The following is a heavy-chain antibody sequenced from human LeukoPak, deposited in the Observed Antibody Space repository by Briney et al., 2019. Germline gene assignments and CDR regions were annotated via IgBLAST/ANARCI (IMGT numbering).Heavy chain of an antibody. CDR2: IKSKTDGGTT. CDR3: TTEGGIQGVVVMTFDY. V-gene: IGHV3-15*01. Sequence: PGGSLRLSCAASGFTFSSYSMNWVRQAPGKGLEWVGRIKSKTDGGTTDYAAPVKGRFTISRDDSKNTLYLQMNSLKTEDTAVYYCTTEGGIQGVVVMTFDYWGQGTLVTVSS. J-gene: IGHJ4*02. CDR1: GFTFSSYS. D-gene: IGHD3-22*01.